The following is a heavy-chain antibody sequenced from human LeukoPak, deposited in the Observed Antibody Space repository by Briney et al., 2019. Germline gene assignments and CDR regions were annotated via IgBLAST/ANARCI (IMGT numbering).Heavy chain of an antibody. CDR3: ARARPGNARPYYYGSGSSNWFDP. D-gene: IGHD3-10*01. CDR2: INHSGST. J-gene: IGHJ5*02. CDR1: GGSFSGYY. V-gene: IGHV4-34*01. Sequence: SETLSLTCAVYGGSFSGYYWSWIRQPPGKGLEWIGEINHSGSTNYNPSLKSRVTISVDTSKNQFSLKLSSVTAADTAVYYCARARPGNARPYYYGSGSSNWFDPWGQGTLVTVSS.